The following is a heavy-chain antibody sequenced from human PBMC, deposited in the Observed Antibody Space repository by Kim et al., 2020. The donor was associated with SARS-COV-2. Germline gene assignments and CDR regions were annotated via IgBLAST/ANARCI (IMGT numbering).Heavy chain of an antibody. CDR1: GFTFSSYW. CDR3: AREGMTRGLYGMDV. V-gene: IGHV3-7*01. CDR2: IKQYGNEI. Sequence: GGSLRLSCAAPGFTFSSYWMSWVRQAPGKGLEWVANIKQYGNEIYYVDSVRGRFTISRDNAKNSLYLQMNSLRAEDTAVYYCAREGMTRGLYGMDVWGQG. J-gene: IGHJ6*02. D-gene: IGHD3-10*01.